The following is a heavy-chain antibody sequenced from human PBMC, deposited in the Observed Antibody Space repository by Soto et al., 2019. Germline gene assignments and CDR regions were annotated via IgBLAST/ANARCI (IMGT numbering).Heavy chain of an antibody. Sequence: SETLSLTCTVSGGSISSSSYYWGWIRQPPGKGLEWIGSIYYSGSTYYNPSLKSRVTISVDTSKNQFSLKLSSVTAADTAVYYCARLAVPAAVPKTDYWGQGTLVTVSS. J-gene: IGHJ4*02. CDR1: GGSISSSSYY. CDR2: IYYSGST. D-gene: IGHD2-2*01. V-gene: IGHV4-39*01. CDR3: ARLAVPAAVPKTDY.